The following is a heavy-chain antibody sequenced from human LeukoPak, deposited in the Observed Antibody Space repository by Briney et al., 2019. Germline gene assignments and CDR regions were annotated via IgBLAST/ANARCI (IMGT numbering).Heavy chain of an antibody. Sequence: ASVKVSCKASGYTFTSYGISWVRQAPGQGLEWMGGISAYNGNTNYAQKLQGRVTMTTDTSTSTAYMELRSLRSDDTAVYYCASGDYGGNSVEYYYYYYMDVWGKGTTVTVSS. V-gene: IGHV1-18*01. D-gene: IGHD4-23*01. CDR3: ASGDYGGNSVEYYYYYYMDV. CDR2: ISAYNGNT. CDR1: GYTFTSYG. J-gene: IGHJ6*03.